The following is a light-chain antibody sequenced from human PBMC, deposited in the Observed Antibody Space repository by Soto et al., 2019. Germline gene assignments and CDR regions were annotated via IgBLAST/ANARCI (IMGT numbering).Light chain of an antibody. Sequence: QSALTQPASVSGSPGQSITLSCTGTSSDVGGYNYVSWYQHHPGEAPKLMIYDVSNRPSGVSNRFSGSKSGNTASLTISGLQPEDEADYYCSSYTTSNTRQIVFGTGTKLTVL. CDR2: DVS. CDR3: SSYTTSNTRQIV. CDR1: SSDVGGYNY. V-gene: IGLV2-14*03. J-gene: IGLJ1*01.